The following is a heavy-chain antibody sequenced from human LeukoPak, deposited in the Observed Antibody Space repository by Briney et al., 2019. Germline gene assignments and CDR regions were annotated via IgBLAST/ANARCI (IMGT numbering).Heavy chain of an antibody. V-gene: IGHV3-30*18. Sequence: PGRSLRLSCAASGFTFSSDGMHWVRQAPGKGLEWVAVISYDGSNKYYADSVKGRFTISRDNSKNTLYLQMNSLRAEDTAVYYCAKDRTPMTVTGYWGQGTLVTVSS. CDR2: ISYDGSNK. J-gene: IGHJ4*02. CDR1: GFTFSSDG. CDR3: AKDRTPMTVTGY. D-gene: IGHD3-22*01.